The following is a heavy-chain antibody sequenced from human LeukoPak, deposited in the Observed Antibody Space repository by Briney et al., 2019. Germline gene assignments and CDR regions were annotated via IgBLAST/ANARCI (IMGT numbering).Heavy chain of an antibody. J-gene: IGHJ5*02. D-gene: IGHD2-2*03. CDR3: AKNGYCSSTSCVISWFDP. V-gene: IGHV3-23*01. CDR2: ISGSGGST. CDR1: GFTFSNYA. Sequence: GGSLRLSCEASGFTFSNYAMSWVRQAPGKGLEWVSAISGSGGSTYYADSVKGRFTISRDNSKNTLYLQMNSLSAEDTAVYYCAKNGYCSSTSCVISWFDPWGQGTLVTVSS.